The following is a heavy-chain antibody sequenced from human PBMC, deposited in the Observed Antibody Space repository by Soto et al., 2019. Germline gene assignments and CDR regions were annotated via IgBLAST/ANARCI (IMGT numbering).Heavy chain of an antibody. CDR3: ARGVYDILTAGHY. J-gene: IGHJ4*02. Sequence: QVQLVESGGGVVQPGRSLRLSCAASGFTFSSYAMHWVRQAPGKGLEWVAVISYDGSNKYYADSVKGRFTISRDNSKNTLYLQMNSLRAEDTAVYYCARGVYDILTAGHYWGQGTLVTVSS. CDR1: GFTFSSYA. CDR2: ISYDGSNK. D-gene: IGHD3-9*01. V-gene: IGHV3-30-3*01.